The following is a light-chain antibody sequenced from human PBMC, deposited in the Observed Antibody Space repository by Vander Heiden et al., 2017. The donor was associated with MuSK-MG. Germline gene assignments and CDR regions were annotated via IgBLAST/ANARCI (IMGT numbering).Light chain of an antibody. CDR1: QSISSF. CDR3: QQSYGTLLT. J-gene: IGKJ4*01. Sequence: DIQLTQSPASLSASIGDRVTMTCRASQSISSFLHWYQQTPGKAPKLLISGASRLQSGVPSRFSGSGSGSNYTLTISSLQPEDFATYYCQQSYGTLLTFGGGTKIDIK. CDR2: GAS. V-gene: IGKV1-39*01.